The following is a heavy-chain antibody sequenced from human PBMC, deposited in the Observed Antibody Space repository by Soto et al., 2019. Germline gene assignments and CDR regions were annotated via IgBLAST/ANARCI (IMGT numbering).Heavy chain of an antibody. D-gene: IGHD6-19*01. CDR2: IDYGGSA. V-gene: IGHV4-39*01. J-gene: IGHJ4*02. Sequence: PSETLSLTCTVSGGSIFSNDYYWGWIRQPPGKGLEWIGNIDYGGSASYNPSLKSRVTISVDTSKNQVSLKLRSVTAADTAVYYCARAVAVPADFDYWGQGTLVTVSS. CDR3: ARAVAVPADFDY. CDR1: GGSIFSNDYY.